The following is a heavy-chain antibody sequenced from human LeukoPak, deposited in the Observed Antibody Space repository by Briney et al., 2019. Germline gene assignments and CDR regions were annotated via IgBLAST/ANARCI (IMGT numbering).Heavy chain of an antibody. CDR3: ARQDYDFWSGYYDY. CDR1: GDSVSSSRYY. J-gene: IGHJ4*02. CDR2: IYYSGTT. Sequence: PSETLSLTCIVSGDSVSSSRYYWGWIRQPPGRGLEWIGSIYYSGTTFYNPSLKSRVTISVDTSKNQFSMKLTPVTAADTAVYFCARQDYDFWSGYYDYWGQGTLVTVSS. V-gene: IGHV4-39*01. D-gene: IGHD3-3*01.